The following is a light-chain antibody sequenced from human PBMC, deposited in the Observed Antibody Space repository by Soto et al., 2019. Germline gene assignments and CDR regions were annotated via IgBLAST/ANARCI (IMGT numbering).Light chain of an antibody. V-gene: IGLV2-14*03. CDR2: EVS. CDR3: SSYTSTTTRV. CDR1: SSDVGGYNY. Sequence: QSALTEPGSVSGSPGQSITISCTGTSSDVGGYNYVSWYQQHPGKGPKLMIYEVSNRPSGVSNRFSGSKSGNTATLTISGLQAEDEADYSCSSYTSTTTRVFGTGTKVTVL. J-gene: IGLJ1*01.